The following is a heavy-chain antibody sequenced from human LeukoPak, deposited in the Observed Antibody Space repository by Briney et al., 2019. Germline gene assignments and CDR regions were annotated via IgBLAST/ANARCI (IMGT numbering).Heavy chain of an antibody. CDR1: GFTFDNYG. J-gene: IGHJ6*03. V-gene: IGHV3-30*18. CDR3: AKDGGGQQLGASHYYYYYYMDV. Sequence: PGGSLRLTCAASGFTFDNYGMHWVRQAPGKGLEWVAIISYDGSDKYYADSVKGRFTISRDNSKNTLYLQMNSLRAEDTALYYCAKDGGGQQLGASHYYYYYYMDVWGKGTTATVSS. D-gene: IGHD6-13*01. CDR2: ISYDGSDK.